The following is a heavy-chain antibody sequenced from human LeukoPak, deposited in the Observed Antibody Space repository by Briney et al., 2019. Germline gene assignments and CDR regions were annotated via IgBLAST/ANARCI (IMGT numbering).Heavy chain of an antibody. CDR2: IIPIFGTA. J-gene: IGHJ4*02. V-gene: IGHV1-69*05. CDR3: ARDPYYYDSSGTLD. CDR1: GGTFSSYA. Sequence: GASVKVSCKASGGTFSSYAISWVRQAPGQGLEWMGGIIPIFGTANYAQKFQGRVTMTRDTSTSTVYMELSSLRSEDTAVYYCARDPYYYDSSGTLDWGPGTLVTVSS. D-gene: IGHD3-22*01.